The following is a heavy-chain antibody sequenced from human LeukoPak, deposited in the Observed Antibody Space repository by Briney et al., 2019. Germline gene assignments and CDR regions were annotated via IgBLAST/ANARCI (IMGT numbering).Heavy chain of an antibody. J-gene: IGHJ4*02. D-gene: IGHD1-26*01. CDR1: GFTFSSYE. V-gene: IGHV3-48*03. CDR3: ARGSGSSDY. CDR2: ISSSGSTI. Sequence: GGSLRLSCAASGFTFSSYEMNWVRQAPGKGLERVSYISSSGSTIYYADSVKGRFTIYRDNAKSSVYLQMNSLRAECTAVYYCARGSGSSDYWGQGTLVTVSS.